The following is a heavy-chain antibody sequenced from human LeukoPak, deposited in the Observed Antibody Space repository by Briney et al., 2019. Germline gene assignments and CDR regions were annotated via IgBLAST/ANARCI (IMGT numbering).Heavy chain of an antibody. V-gene: IGHV3-21*01. D-gene: IGHD5-18*01. Sequence: GGSLRLSCAASGFTFSSYSMSWVRQAPGKGLEWVSSISSSSSYIYYADSVKGRFTISRDNAKNSLYLQMNSLRAEDTAVYYCASTGYSYEYYFDYWGQGTLVTVSS. CDR2: ISSSSSYI. CDR1: GFTFSSYS. J-gene: IGHJ4*02. CDR3: ASTGYSYEYYFDY.